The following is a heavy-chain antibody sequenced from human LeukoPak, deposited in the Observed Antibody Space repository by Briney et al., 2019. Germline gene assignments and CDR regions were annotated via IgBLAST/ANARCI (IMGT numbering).Heavy chain of an antibody. D-gene: IGHD1-14*01. CDR1: GFTFSSYE. CDR2: ISSSGSTI. J-gene: IGHJ6*02. V-gene: IGHV3-48*03. CDR3: ARGGVVAGTNYYYYGMDV. Sequence: PGGSLRLSCAASGFTFSSYEMNWVRQAPGKGLEWVSYISSSGSTIYYADSVKGRFTISRDNAKNSLYLQMNSLRAEDTAVYYCARGGVVAGTNYYYYGMDVWGQGTTVTVSS.